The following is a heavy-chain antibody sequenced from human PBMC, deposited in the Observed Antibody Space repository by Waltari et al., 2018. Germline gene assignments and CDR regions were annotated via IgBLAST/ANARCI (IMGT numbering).Heavy chain of an antibody. V-gene: IGHV4-4*02. J-gene: IGHJ4*02. D-gene: IGHD2-15*01. CDR1: GASLSSIYW. CDR3: AADRGNGLYFDY. CDR2: IHHSGRT. Sequence: QVHLQESGPGLVKPSGTLSHTCPVSGASLSSIYWWSWVRQSPGKGLEWIGQIHHSGRTYSTPSLKSRITISVDKSKNQFSLNLSSVNDADTAVYYCAADRGNGLYFDYWGQGTLVTVSS.